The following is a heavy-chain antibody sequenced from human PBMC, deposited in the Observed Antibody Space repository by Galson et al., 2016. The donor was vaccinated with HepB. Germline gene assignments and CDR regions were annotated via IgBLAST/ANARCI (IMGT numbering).Heavy chain of an antibody. D-gene: IGHD5-12*01. Sequence: SLRLSCAASGFTFSSYAIRWVRQAPGKGLEWVSYISGSGDSTYYADSVKGRFTISRDNSKNTVFLQMNSLRVEDTALYYCVKGYSDYDWFYWGQGTLVTVSS. J-gene: IGHJ4*02. CDR2: ISGSGDST. CDR1: GFTFSSYA. V-gene: IGHV3-23*01. CDR3: VKGYSDYDWFY.